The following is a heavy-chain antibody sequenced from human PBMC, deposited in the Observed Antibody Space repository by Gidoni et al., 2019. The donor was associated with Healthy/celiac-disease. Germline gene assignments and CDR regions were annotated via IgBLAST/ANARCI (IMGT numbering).Heavy chain of an antibody. Sequence: QVQLQESGPGLVKPSETLSLTCTVSGGSIRSYYWSWIRQPPGKGLEWIGYIYYSGSTNYNPSLKSRVTISVDTSKNQFSLKLSSVTAADTAVYYCARHYYDSSGYYPNWFDPWGQGTLVTVSS. CDR2: IYYSGST. V-gene: IGHV4-59*08. D-gene: IGHD3-22*01. CDR3: ARHYYDSSGYYPNWFDP. CDR1: GGSIRSYY. J-gene: IGHJ5*02.